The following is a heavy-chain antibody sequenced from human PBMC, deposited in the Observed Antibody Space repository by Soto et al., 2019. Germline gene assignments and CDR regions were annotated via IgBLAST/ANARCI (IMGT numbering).Heavy chain of an antibody. Sequence: QVQLVESGGGVVQPGRSLRLSCAASGFTFSSYGMHWVRQAPGKGLEWVAVISYDGSNKYYADSVKGRFTISRDNXKXTXXLQMNSLRAEDTAVYYCAKDHRWVAWTNYYYGMDVWGQGTTVTVSS. D-gene: IGHD1-1*01. V-gene: IGHV3-30*18. CDR1: GFTFSSYG. CDR2: ISYDGSNK. CDR3: AKDHRWVAWTNYYYGMDV. J-gene: IGHJ6*02.